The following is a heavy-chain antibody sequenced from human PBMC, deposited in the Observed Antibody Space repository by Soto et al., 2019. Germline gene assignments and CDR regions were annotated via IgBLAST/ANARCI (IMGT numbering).Heavy chain of an antibody. CDR1: GGSISSGGYY. D-gene: IGHD2-2*01. CDR2: IYYSGST. Sequence: SETLSLTCTVSGGSISSGGYYWSWIRQHPGKGLEWIGYIYYSGSTYYNPSLKSRVTISVDTSKNQFSLKLSSVTAADTAVYYCARVVVVPAAMIDYWGQGTLVTVSS. CDR3: ARVVVVPAAMIDY. V-gene: IGHV4-31*03. J-gene: IGHJ4*02.